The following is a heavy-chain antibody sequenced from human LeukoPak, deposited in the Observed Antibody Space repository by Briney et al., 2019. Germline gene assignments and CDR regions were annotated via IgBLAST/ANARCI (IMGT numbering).Heavy chain of an antibody. Sequence: SVKVSCKASGGTFSSYAISWVRQAPGQGLEWMGRIIPILGIANYAQKFQGIVTITADKSTSTAYMELSSLRSEDTAVYYCASSLSGGYSYFDYWGQGTLVTVSS. CDR3: ASSLSGGYSYFDY. J-gene: IGHJ4*02. CDR2: IIPILGIA. V-gene: IGHV1-69*04. D-gene: IGHD3-22*01. CDR1: GGTFSSYA.